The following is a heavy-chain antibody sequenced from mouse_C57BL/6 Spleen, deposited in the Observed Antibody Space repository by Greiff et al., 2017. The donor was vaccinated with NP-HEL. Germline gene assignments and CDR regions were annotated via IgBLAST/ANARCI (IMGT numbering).Heavy chain of an antibody. CDR2: INPNNGGT. V-gene: IGHV1-22*01. CDR1: GYTFTDYN. Sequence: EVQLQESGPELVKPGASVKMSCKASGYTFTDYNMHWVKQSHGKSLEWIGYINPNNGGTSYNQKFKGKATLTVNKSSSTAYMEHLSLTSEDSAVSYCARKRYASLYAMDYWGQGTSVTVSS. CDR3: ARKRYASLYAMDY. D-gene: IGHD6-1*01. J-gene: IGHJ4*01.